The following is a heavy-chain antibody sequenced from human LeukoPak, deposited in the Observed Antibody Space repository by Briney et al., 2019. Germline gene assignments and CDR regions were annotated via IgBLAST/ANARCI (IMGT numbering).Heavy chain of an antibody. D-gene: IGHD2-2*01. Sequence: GGSLRLSCAASGFTFSSYSMNWVRQAPGKGLEWVSSISSSSSYIYYADSVKGRFTISRDNAKNSLYLQMNSLRAEDTAVYYCARDLTVPCKFDYWGQGTLVTVSS. CDR1: GFTFSSYS. CDR3: ARDLTVPCKFDY. V-gene: IGHV3-21*01. J-gene: IGHJ4*02. CDR2: ISSSSSYI.